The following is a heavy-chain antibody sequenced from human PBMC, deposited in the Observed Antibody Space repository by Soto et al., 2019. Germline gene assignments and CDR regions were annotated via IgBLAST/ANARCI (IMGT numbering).Heavy chain of an antibody. V-gene: IGHV2-5*02. CDR1: GFSLSTSGVG. J-gene: IGHJ4*02. CDR2: IYWDDDK. Sequence: QITLKESGPTLVKPTQTLTLTCTFSGFSLSTSGVGVGWIRQPPGKALEGLVIIYWDDDKRYSPSLRSRLTISKDTSKNQVVLIMTNVDPEDTATYFCAHRRIGVSQWNYGDFDYWGQGILGTVSS. CDR3: AHRRIGVSQWNYGDFDY. D-gene: IGHD3-3*01.